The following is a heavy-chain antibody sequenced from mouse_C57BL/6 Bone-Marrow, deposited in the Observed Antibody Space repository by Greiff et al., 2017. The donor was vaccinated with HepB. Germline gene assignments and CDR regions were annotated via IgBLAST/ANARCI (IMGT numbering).Heavy chain of an antibody. D-gene: IGHD2-3*01. V-gene: IGHV1-52*01. CDR1: GYTFTSYW. CDR3: ARKGWLLWYFDV. Sequence: QVQLQQPGAELVRPGSSVKLSCKASGYTFTSYWMHWVKQRPIQGLEWIGNIDPSDSETHYNQKFKDKATLTVDKSSSTAYMQLSSLTSEDSAVYYCARKGWLLWYFDVWGTGTTVTVSS. CDR2: IDPSDSET. J-gene: IGHJ1*03.